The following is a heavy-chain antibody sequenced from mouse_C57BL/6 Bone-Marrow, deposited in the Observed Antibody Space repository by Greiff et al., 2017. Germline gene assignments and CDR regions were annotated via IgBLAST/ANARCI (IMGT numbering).Heavy chain of an antibody. J-gene: IGHJ3*01. V-gene: IGHV5-4*01. D-gene: IGHD2-4*01. CDR1: GFTFSSYA. CDR2: ISDGGSYT. Sequence: DVMLVESGGGLVKPGGSLKLSCAASGFTFSSYAMSWVRQTPEKRLEWVATISDGGSYTYYPDNVKGRFTISRDNAKNNLYLQMSHLKSEDTAMYYCAREGDYVAWFAYWGQGTLVTVSA. CDR3: AREGDYVAWFAY.